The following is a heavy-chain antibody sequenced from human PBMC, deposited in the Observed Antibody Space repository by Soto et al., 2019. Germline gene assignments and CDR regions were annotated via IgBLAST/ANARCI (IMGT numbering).Heavy chain of an antibody. V-gene: IGHV3-23*01. D-gene: IGHD3-10*01. J-gene: IGHJ4*02. Sequence: GGSLRLSCAASGFTFSSYAMSWVRQAPGKGLEWVSAISGSGGSTYYADSVKGRFTISRDNSKNTLYLQMNSLRAEDTAVYYCALPWRFGEACFDYWGQGTVVTAPQ. CDR3: ALPWRFGEACFDY. CDR1: GFTFSSYA. CDR2: ISGSGGST.